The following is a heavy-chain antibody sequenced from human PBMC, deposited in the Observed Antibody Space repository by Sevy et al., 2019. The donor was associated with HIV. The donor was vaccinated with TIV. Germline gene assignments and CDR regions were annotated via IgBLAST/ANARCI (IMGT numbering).Heavy chain of an antibody. D-gene: IGHD1-26*01. J-gene: IGHJ4*02. CDR1: GFTFSDYY. Sequence: GGSLRHSCSASGFTFSDYYMNWIRQAPGKGLEWISYISFSSNYTMYADSVTGRFTISRDNAKNSLYLQMKSLRAEDTAVYYCARGLVGANLGTDYWGQGSLVTVSS. V-gene: IGHV3-11*06. CDR3: ARGLVGANLGTDY. CDR2: ISFSSNYT.